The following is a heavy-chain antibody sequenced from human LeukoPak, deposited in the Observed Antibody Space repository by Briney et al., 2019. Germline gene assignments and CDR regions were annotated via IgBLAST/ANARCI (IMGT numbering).Heavy chain of an antibody. CDR2: IDPRSSYM. D-gene: IGHD4-17*01. CDR1: GFSFSTYT. V-gene: IGHV3-21*01. J-gene: IGHJ4*02. CDR3: TRGSYGDYEY. Sequence: GGSLRLSCSASGFSFSTYTMNWVRQVPGKGLEWVSSIDPRSSYMYYADSVKGRCTISRDNAQNSLFLQLNSLRAEDTAVYYCTRGSYGDYEYWGQGTLATVSS.